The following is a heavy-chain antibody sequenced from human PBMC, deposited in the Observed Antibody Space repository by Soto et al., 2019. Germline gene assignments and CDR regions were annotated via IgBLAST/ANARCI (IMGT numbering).Heavy chain of an antibody. Sequence: PGGSLRLSCAASGFAFSSYAMSWVRQAPGKGLEGVSVISGSGGSTYYADSVKGRFTVSRDNSKNTLYLQMNSLRAEDTAVYYCAKDLILYSSSSPHYFDYWGQGTLVTVSS. J-gene: IGHJ4*02. CDR1: GFAFSSYA. V-gene: IGHV3-23*01. D-gene: IGHD6-6*01. CDR2: ISGSGGST. CDR3: AKDLILYSSSSPHYFDY.